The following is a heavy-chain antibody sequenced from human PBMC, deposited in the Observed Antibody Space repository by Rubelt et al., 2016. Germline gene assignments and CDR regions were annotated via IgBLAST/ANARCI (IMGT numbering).Heavy chain of an antibody. Sequence: QVQLVQSGSELKKPGASVKVSCKASGYTFTSYAMNWVRQAPGQGLEWMGWINTNTGNPTYAQGLTGRIVISLDTTVSTAYLQISSLRDEDTAVNYCGRGMRWFGENYWGQGTLVTVSS. J-gene: IGHJ4*02. CDR2: INTNTGNP. CDR1: GYTFTSYA. D-gene: IGHD3-10*01. V-gene: IGHV7-4-1*02. CDR3: GRGMRWFGENY.